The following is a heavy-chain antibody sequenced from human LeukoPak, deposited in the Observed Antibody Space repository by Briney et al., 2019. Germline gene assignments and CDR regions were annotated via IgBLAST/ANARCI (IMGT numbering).Heavy chain of an antibody. CDR2: IYDSGIT. Sequence: SETLSLTCTVSGGSVSGYYWTFIRQPPGKGLEWIGCIYDSGITNYNASLKSRVTISVDTSKNQFSLKLSSVTAADTAVYYCAREKMVRGVIIFDGNWFDPWGQGTLVTVSS. CDR1: GGSVSGYY. J-gene: IGHJ5*02. CDR3: AREKMVRGVIIFDGNWFDP. V-gene: IGHV4-59*02. D-gene: IGHD3-10*01.